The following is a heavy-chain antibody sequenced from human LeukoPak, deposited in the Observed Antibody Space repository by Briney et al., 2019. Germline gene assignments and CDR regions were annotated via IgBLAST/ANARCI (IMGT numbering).Heavy chain of an antibody. CDR3: ARYYYDSSGYYPPDYYYYMDV. Sequence: GGSLRLSCEASGFTFSNYATHWVRQAPGMGLEWVAVISYDGRNKLYTDSVKGRFTISRDNSKNTLYLQMNSLRADDTAVYYCARYYYDSSGYYPPDYYYYMDVWGKETPVTVSS. D-gene: IGHD3-22*01. CDR2: ISYDGRNK. V-gene: IGHV3-30*03. J-gene: IGHJ6*03. CDR1: GFTFSNYA.